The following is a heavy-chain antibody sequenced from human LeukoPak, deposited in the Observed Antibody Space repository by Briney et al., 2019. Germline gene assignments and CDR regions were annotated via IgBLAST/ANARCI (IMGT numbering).Heavy chain of an antibody. V-gene: IGHV1-8*01. CDR3: ARGGRARGKGGYYYYYMDV. D-gene: IGHD1-26*01. Sequence: GASVNVSCKASVYTFTSYDINWVRQATGQGLEWMGWMNPNSGNTGYAQKFQGRVTMTRNTSISTAYMELSSLRSEDTAVYYCARGGRARGKGGYYYYYMDVWGKGTTVTVSS. CDR1: VYTFTSYD. CDR2: MNPNSGNT. J-gene: IGHJ6*03.